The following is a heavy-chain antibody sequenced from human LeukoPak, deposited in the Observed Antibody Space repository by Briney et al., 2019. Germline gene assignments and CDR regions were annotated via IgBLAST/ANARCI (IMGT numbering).Heavy chain of an antibody. D-gene: IGHD3-3*01. J-gene: IGHJ4*02. CDR1: GYTFTSYY. CDR3: ARGTVLRFLEWSTVYY. CDR2: INPSGGST. Sequence: GASVKVSCKASGYTFTSYYMHWVRQAPGQGLEWMGIINPSGGSTSYAQKFQGRVTMTRDTSTSTVYMELSSLRSEDTAVYYCARGTVLRFLEWSTVYYWGQGTLVTVSS. V-gene: IGHV1-46*01.